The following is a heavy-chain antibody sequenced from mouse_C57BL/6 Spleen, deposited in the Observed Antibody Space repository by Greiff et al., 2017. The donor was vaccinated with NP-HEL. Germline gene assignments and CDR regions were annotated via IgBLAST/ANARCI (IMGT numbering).Heavy chain of an antibody. Sequence: EVQLQQSGPELVKPGASVKISCKASGYTFTDYYMNWVKQSHGKSLEWIGDINPNNGGTSYNQKFKGKATLTVDKSSSTAYMELRSLTSEDSAVYYCARAYYYGSPFAYWGQGTLVTVSA. D-gene: IGHD1-1*01. CDR3: ARAYYYGSPFAY. V-gene: IGHV1-26*01. J-gene: IGHJ3*01. CDR2: INPNNGGT. CDR1: GYTFTDYY.